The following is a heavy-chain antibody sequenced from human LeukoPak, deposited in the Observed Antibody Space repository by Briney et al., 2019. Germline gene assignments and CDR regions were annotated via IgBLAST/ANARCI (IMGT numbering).Heavy chain of an antibody. CDR3: ARGYYYDSSGPFYAFDI. D-gene: IGHD3-22*01. Sequence: SETLSLTCTVSGGSLSSDYWSWIRQPPTKGLEWIGYVYYSGSTNYNPSLKSRVTISVDTSKNQFSLKLSSVTAADTAVYYCARGYYYDSSGPFYAFDIWGQGTMVTVSS. CDR2: VYYSGST. CDR1: GGSLSSDY. V-gene: IGHV4-59*01. J-gene: IGHJ3*02.